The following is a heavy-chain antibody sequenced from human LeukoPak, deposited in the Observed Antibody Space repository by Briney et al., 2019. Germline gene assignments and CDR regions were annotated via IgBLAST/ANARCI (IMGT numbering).Heavy chain of an antibody. D-gene: IGHD5-24*01. J-gene: IGHJ5*02. CDR3: ARDGRWLQLEDWFDP. CDR2: IYYSGST. CDR1: GGSISSSSYY. V-gene: IGHV4-31*03. Sequence: TSETLSLTCTVSGGSISSSSYYWGWIRQHPGKGLEWIGYIYYSGSTYYNPSLKSRVTISVDTSKNQFSLKLSSVTAADTAVYYCARDGRWLQLEDWFDPWGQGTLVTVSS.